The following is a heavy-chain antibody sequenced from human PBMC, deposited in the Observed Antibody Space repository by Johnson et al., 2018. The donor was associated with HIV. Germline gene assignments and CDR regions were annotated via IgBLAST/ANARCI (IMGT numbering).Heavy chain of an antibody. J-gene: IGHJ3*01. CDR3: ATDYKFWSGRPDSFDV. CDR2: INWNGGST. D-gene: IGHD3-3*01. CDR1: GFTYDDYG. V-gene: IGHV3-20*04. Sequence: VQLVESGGGVVRPGGSLRLSCAASGFTYDDYGMSWVRQAPGKGLEWVSGINWNGGSTGYADSVKGRFTISRDNAKNSLYLQMNSLRAEDSAVYYCATDYKFWSGRPDSFDVLGQGTMVTVSS.